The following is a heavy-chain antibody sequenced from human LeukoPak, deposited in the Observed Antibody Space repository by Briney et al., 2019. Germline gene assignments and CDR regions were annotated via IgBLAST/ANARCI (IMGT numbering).Heavy chain of an antibody. V-gene: IGHV4-59*01. Sequence: SETLSLTCTVSGGSLSNYYWSWLRQPPRKGLEGIGYIYYSGTTNYNPSLKSRVTVSVDTSKKQVSLKLGYVTAADTAVYYCARMTVINWFDRWGQGTLVTVSS. CDR3: ARMTVINWFDR. CDR2: IYYSGTT. CDR1: GGSLSNYY. D-gene: IGHD3-10*01. J-gene: IGHJ5*02.